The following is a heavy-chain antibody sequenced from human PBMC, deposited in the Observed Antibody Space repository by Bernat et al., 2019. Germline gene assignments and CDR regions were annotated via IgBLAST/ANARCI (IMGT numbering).Heavy chain of an antibody. J-gene: IGHJ4*02. D-gene: IGHD1-1*01. CDR2: IRSKANSYAT. V-gene: IGHV3-73*01. Sequence: EVQLVESGGGLVQPGGSLKLSCAASGFTFSGSAMHWVRQASGKGLEWVGRIRSKANSYATAYAASVKGRFTISRDDSKNTAYLQMYSLKTEDTAVYYCTTPTATLDYWGQGTLVTVSS. CDR1: GFTFSGSA. CDR3: TTPTATLDY.